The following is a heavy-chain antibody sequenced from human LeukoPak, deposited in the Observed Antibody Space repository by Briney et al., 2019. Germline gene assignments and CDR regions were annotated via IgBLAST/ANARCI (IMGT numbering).Heavy chain of an antibody. D-gene: IGHD6-13*01. J-gene: IGHJ4*02. V-gene: IGHV3-7*04. CDR2: IKGDGSLK. Sequence: GGSLRLSCAASDFTFSSYWMIWLRQAPGKGLEWVANIKGDGSLKYYLDSVKGRFTISRDNAKNSLYLQMNSLRADDTGVYYCAGADSGSWDFGRGAQGTLVIVSS. CDR3: AGADSGSWDFGR. CDR1: DFTFSSYW.